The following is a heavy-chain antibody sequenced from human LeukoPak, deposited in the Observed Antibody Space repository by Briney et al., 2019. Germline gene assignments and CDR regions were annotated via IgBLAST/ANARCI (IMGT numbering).Heavy chain of an antibody. V-gene: IGHV3-66*01. Sequence: GGSLRLSCAASGFTVGSSYMNWVRQAPGKGLEWVSVIYSGGTTYYADSAKGRFTISTDYSENTLYLQLNNMIAEDTAVYYYASPSAEMTEINGWFFDVWGRGTLVTVSS. CDR3: ASPSAEMTEINGWFFDV. D-gene: IGHD5-24*01. CDR1: GFTVGSSY. J-gene: IGHJ2*01. CDR2: IYSGGTT.